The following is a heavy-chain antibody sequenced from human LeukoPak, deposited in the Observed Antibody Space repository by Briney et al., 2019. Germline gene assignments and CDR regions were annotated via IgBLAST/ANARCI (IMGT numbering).Heavy chain of an antibody. V-gene: IGHV3-30*04. Sequence: GGSLRLSCAASGFTFSSYAMHWVRQAPGKGLEWVAVISYDGSNKCYADSVKGRFTISRDNSKNTLYLQMNSLRAEDTAVYYCARDRYYYGSGGPDYWGQGTLVTVSS. CDR3: ARDRYYYGSGGPDY. J-gene: IGHJ4*02. CDR2: ISYDGSNK. D-gene: IGHD3-10*01. CDR1: GFTFSSYA.